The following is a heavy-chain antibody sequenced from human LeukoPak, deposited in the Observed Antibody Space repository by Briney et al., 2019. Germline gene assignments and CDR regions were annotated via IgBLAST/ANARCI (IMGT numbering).Heavy chain of an antibody. CDR3: AKDPLWFGVMGYGMDV. CDR1: GFTFSSYG. J-gene: IGHJ6*02. V-gene: IGHV3-30*18. Sequence: PGRSLRLSCAASGFTFSSYGMHWVRQAPGKGLEWVAVISYDGSNKYYADSVKGRFTISRDNPKNTLYLQMNSLRAEDTAVYYCAKDPLWFGVMGYGMDVWGQGTTVTVSS. D-gene: IGHD3-10*01. CDR2: ISYDGSNK.